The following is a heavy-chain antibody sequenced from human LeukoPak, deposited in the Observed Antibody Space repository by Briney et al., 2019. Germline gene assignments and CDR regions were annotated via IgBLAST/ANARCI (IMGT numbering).Heavy chain of an antibody. J-gene: IGHJ4*02. D-gene: IGHD4-17*01. CDR1: GDSISSSTYY. Sequence: PSETLSLTCTVSGDSISSSTYYWGWIRQPPGKGLEWIGSIYYSGSTYYNPSLKSRVTISVDTSKNQFSLKLSSVTAADTAVYYCARRRGDLSYFDSWGQGTLVTVSS. CDR2: IYYSGST. CDR3: ARRRGDLSYFDS. V-gene: IGHV4-39*01.